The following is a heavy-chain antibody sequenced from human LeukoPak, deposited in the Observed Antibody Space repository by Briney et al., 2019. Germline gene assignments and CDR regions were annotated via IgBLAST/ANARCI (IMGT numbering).Heavy chain of an antibody. V-gene: IGHV1-69*01. CDR3: ARGTLWSHAFDI. Sequence: SVKVSCRASGGTFGSYAISWVRQAPGQGLEWMGGIIPIFGTANYAQKFQGRVTITADESTGTAYMELSSLRSEDTAVYYCARGTLWSHAFDIWGQGTMVTVSS. CDR2: IIPIFGTA. J-gene: IGHJ3*02. CDR1: GGTFGSYA. D-gene: IGHD1-14*01.